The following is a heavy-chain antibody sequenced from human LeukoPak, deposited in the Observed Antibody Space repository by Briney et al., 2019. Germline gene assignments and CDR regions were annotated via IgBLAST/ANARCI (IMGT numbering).Heavy chain of an antibody. CDR2: IYYSGST. V-gene: IGHV4-39*01. D-gene: IGHD5-18*01. J-gene: IGHJ4*02. CDR1: GGSISSSSYY. Sequence: SETLSLTCTVSGGSISSSSYYWGWICQPPGKGLEWFGGIYYSGSTYYNPSLKSRVTISVDTSKNQLSLKLSSVTAADTAVYYCARHQETWIHLDGGSFDYWGQGTLVTVSS. CDR3: ARHQETWIHLDGGSFDY.